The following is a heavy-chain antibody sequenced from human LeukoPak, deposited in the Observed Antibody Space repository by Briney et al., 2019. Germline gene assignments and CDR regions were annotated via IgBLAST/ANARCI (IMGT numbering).Heavy chain of an antibody. J-gene: IGHJ4*02. CDR2: IYHSGST. V-gene: IGHV4-38-2*02. CDR1: GYSISGGYY. Sequence: SETLSLTCTVSGYSISGGYYWGWIRQPPGKGLEWIGSIYHSGSTYYNPSLKSRVTISVDTSKNQFSLKLSSVTAADTAVYYCARLAWGRLDYWGQGTLVTVSS. D-gene: IGHD7-27*01. CDR3: ARLAWGRLDY.